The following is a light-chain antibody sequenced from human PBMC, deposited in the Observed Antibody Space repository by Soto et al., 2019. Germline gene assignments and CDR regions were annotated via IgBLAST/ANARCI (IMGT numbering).Light chain of an antibody. V-gene: IGKV3D-20*01. Sequence: EIVMTQSPATLSVSPGERATLSCRASQSVRSNYLAWYQQKPGLAPRLLIYDASIRATGIPDRFSGSGSGTDFTLTISRLEPEDFAVYYCQQYDFSPITFGQGTRLEIK. CDR2: DAS. CDR3: QQYDFSPIT. J-gene: IGKJ5*01. CDR1: QSVRSNY.